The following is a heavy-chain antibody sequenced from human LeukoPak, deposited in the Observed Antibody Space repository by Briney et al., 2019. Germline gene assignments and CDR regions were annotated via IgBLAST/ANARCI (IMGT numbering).Heavy chain of an antibody. Sequence: SETLSLTCTVSGGSISSYYWSWIRQPPGKGLEWIGYIYYSGSTNYNPSLKSRVTISVDTSKNRFSLKLSSVTAADTAVYYCARARRSGSYAFDIWGQGTMVTVSS. CDR3: ARARRSGSYAFDI. CDR1: GGSISSYY. V-gene: IGHV4-59*01. CDR2: IYYSGST. D-gene: IGHD3-10*01. J-gene: IGHJ3*02.